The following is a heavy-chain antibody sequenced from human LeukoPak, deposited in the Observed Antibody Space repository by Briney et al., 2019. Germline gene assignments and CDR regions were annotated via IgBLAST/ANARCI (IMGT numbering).Heavy chain of an antibody. J-gene: IGHJ4*02. D-gene: IGHD4-23*01. CDR2: IGGGGDA. CDR3: SRGAGGGRDDY. V-gene: IGHV3-23*01. Sequence: GGSLRLSCAGSGFTFSTFAMRWVRQAPGKGLDWVSSIGGGGDAHYADSAKGRFTISRDNAQNTLSLQMNNLRSEDTAIYYCSRGAGGGRDDYWGQGILVTVSS. CDR1: GFTFSTFA.